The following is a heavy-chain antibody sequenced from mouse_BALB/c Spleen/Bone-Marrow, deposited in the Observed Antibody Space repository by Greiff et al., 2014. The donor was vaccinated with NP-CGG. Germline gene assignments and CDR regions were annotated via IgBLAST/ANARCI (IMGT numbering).Heavy chain of an antibody. Sequence: EVQLQESGAELVKPGASVKLSCTASGFNIKDTYMHWVKQRPEQGLEWIGRIDPANGNTKYDPKFQGKATTTADTSSNTAYLQLSSLTSGDTAVYYCARYYYGSSYFDYWGQGTTLTVSS. J-gene: IGHJ2*01. V-gene: IGHV14-3*02. CDR2: IDPANGNT. D-gene: IGHD1-1*01. CDR3: ARYYYGSSYFDY. CDR1: GFNIKDTY.